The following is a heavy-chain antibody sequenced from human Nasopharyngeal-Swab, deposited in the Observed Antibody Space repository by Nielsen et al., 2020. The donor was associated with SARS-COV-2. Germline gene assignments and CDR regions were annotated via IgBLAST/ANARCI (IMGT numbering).Heavy chain of an antibody. CDR1: GGSISSSSYY. CDR3: ARGREYYGSGSYYNP. J-gene: IGHJ5*02. V-gene: IGHV4-39*01. CDR2: IYYSGST. D-gene: IGHD3-10*01. Sequence: SETLSLTCTVSGGSISSSSYYWGWIRQPPGKGLEWIGSIYYSGSTYYNPSLKSRVTISVDTSKNQFSLKLSSVTAADTAVYYCARGREYYGSGSYYNPWGQGTLVTVSS.